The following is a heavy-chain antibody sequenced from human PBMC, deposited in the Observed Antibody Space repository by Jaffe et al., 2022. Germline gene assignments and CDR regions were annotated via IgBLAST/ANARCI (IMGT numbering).Heavy chain of an antibody. D-gene: IGHD3-9*01. CDR1: GFTFSSYS. CDR2: ISSSSSYI. CDR3: ARDQLRYFDWLSDKDAFDI. V-gene: IGHV3-21*01. J-gene: IGHJ3*02. Sequence: EVQLVESGGGLVKPGGSLRLSCAASGFTFSSYSMNWVRQAPGKGLEWVSSISSSSSYIYYADSVKGRFTISRDNAKNSLYLQMNSLRAEDTAVYYCARDQLRYFDWLSDKDAFDIWGQGTMVTVSS.